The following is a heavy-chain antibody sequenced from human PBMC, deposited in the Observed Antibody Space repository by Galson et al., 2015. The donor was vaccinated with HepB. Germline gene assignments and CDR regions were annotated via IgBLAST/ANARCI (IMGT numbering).Heavy chain of an antibody. D-gene: IGHD3-3*01. J-gene: IGHJ6*03. Sequence: SLRLSCAASGFTFDNYGMHWVRQAPGRGLEWVSGISWNSGSIVYAASVKGRFTISRDNAKNSLYLQMNSLRAEDTALYYCAKDPDLGDFWGFGTYYMDVWGEGTTVTVSS. CDR1: GFTFDNYG. CDR2: ISWNSGSI. CDR3: AKDPDLGDFWGFGTYYMDV. V-gene: IGHV3-9*01.